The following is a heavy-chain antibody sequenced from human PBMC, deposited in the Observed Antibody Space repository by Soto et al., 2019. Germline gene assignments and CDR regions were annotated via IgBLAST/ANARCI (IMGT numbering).Heavy chain of an antibody. CDR1: GGSISSVNYC. Sequence: SETLSLTCTVSGGSISSVNYCWSWIRQPPDKGLEWIGHIYNGGSTNYNPSLKSRVTISVDTSKNQFSLKLSSVTAGATAFFYWERGYVITARTLDYWGKGPL. J-gene: IGHJ4*02. CDR3: ERGYVITARTLDY. CDR2: IYNGGST. D-gene: IGHD5-18*01. V-gene: IGHV4-61*01.